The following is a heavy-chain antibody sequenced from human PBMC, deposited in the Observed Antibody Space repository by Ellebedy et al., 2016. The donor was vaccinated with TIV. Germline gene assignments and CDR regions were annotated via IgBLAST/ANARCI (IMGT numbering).Heavy chain of an antibody. CDR2: VSRGGNT. Sequence: PGGSLSLSCAASGFTVGRNYFTWVRRAPAKGLDCISAVSRGGNTHYVDSVKGRFTMSRDTSKNTVYLQMNSLTVEDTALYYCARGPNSDVWGQGTTVTVS. CDR3: ARGPNSDV. J-gene: IGHJ6*02. V-gene: IGHV3-53*01. CDR1: GFTVGRNY.